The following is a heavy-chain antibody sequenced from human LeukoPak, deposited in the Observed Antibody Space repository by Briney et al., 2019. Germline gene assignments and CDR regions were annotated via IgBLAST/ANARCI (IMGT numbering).Heavy chain of an antibody. D-gene: IGHD3-10*01. CDR1: GGSVSSRRYY. Sequence: SETLSLTCSVSGGSVSSRRYYWSWIRQPPGKGLEWIGETNHSGSTNYNPSLKSRVAISVDTSKNQFSLKLSSVTAADTAVYYCARGLWFGELFFDYWGQGTLVTVSS. CDR2: TNHSGST. J-gene: IGHJ4*02. V-gene: IGHV4-39*07. CDR3: ARGLWFGELFFDY.